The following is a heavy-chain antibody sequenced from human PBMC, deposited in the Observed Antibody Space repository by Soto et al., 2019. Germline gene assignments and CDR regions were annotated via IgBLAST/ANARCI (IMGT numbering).Heavy chain of an antibody. V-gene: IGHV3-30-3*01. CDR1: GFTFSSYA. Sequence: QVQLVESGGGVVQPGRSLRLSCAASGFTFSSYAMHWVRQAPGKVLEWVAVISYDGSNKYYADSVKGRFTISRDNSKNTLYLQMNSLRAEDTAVYYCARGGHMVRGVIPLDYWGQGTLVTVSS. D-gene: IGHD3-10*01. J-gene: IGHJ4*02. CDR3: ARGGHMVRGVIPLDY. CDR2: ISYDGSNK.